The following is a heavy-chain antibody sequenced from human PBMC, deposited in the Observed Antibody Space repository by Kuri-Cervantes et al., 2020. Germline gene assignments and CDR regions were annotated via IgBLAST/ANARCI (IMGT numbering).Heavy chain of an antibody. D-gene: IGHD3-16*02. CDR2: IRYDGSNK. J-gene: IGHJ4*02. V-gene: IGHV3-30*02. CDR3: AKVYRYEAGGPVDY. CDR1: GFTFSSYG. Sequence: GGSLRLSCAASGFTFSSYGMHWVRQAPGKGLEWVAFIRYDGSNKYYADSVKGRFTISRDNSKSTLYLQMNGLRAEDTAVYYCAKVYRYEAGGPVDYWGQGTLVTVSS.